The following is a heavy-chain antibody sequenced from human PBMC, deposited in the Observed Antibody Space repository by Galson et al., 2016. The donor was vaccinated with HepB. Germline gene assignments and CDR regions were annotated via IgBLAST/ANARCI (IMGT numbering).Heavy chain of an antibody. Sequence: SETLSLTCTVSGGSISSSSFYWGWVRQPPGKGLEWIGNVYFRGSIYYNPSLKSRVTISVDTSKNQISLKLSSVTAADTAVYYCATYQEGSGRVWFDPWGQGTLVTGSS. D-gene: IGHD3-10*01. J-gene: IGHJ5*02. CDR2: VYFRGSI. CDR3: ATYQEGSGRVWFDP. CDR1: GGSISSSSFY. V-gene: IGHV4-39*01.